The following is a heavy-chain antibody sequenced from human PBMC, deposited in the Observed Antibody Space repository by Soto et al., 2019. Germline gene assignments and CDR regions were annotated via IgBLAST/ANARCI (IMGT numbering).Heavy chain of an antibody. D-gene: IGHD3-9*01. CDR1: GGSISSGGYY. J-gene: IGHJ5*02. CDR3: ARATINYDILTGYYPNWFDP. V-gene: IGHV4-31*03. CDR2: IYYSGST. Sequence: QVQLQESGPGLVKPSQTLSLTCTVSGGSISSGGYYWSWIRQHPGKGLEWIGYIYYSGSTYYNPSLNRRVTISVDTSKNQFSLKLSSVTAADTAVYYCARATINYDILTGYYPNWFDPWGQGTLVTVSS.